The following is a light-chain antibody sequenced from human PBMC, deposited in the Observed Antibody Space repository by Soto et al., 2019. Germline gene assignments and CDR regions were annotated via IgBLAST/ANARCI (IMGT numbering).Light chain of an antibody. CDR2: AAS. Sequence: DIQMTQSPSSLSASVGDRVTITCQASQDISNYLNWYQQKPGKAPKLLIYAASTLETGVPSRFSGSGSGTHFTFPISSLQPEDIATYYCQQYDNLPITFGGGTKVEIK. CDR1: QDISNY. V-gene: IGKV1-33*01. CDR3: QQYDNLPIT. J-gene: IGKJ4*01.